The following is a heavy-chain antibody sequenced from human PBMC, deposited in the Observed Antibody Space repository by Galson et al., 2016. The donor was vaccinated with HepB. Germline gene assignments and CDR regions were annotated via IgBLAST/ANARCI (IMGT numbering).Heavy chain of an antibody. Sequence: SLRLSCAASGFTFSSYSMTWVRQAPGKGLEWVSAISGSGGRTLYADSVKGRFSISRDGSKNTLYLQLNSLRVEDTAVYYGAKSSCGGECYYRMDVGGQGTTVTVS. CDR1: GFTFSSYS. J-gene: IGHJ6*02. V-gene: IGHV3-23*01. D-gene: IGHD2-21*01. CDR2: ISGSGGRT. CDR3: AKSSCGGECYYRMDV.